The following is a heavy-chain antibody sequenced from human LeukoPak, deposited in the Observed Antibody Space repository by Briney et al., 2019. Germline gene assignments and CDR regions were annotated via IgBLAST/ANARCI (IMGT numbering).Heavy chain of an antibody. J-gene: IGHJ4*02. CDR1: GFTFSDHY. V-gene: IGHV3-72*01. CDR2: IRNKADSYTT. CDR3: ARVTYYYDC. D-gene: IGHD4-23*01. Sequence: PGGFLRLSCAASGFTFSDHYMDWVRQAPGKGLEWVGRIRNKADSYTTEYAASVKGRFTISRDDSKNSLYLQMNSLKTEDTAVYYCARVTYYYDCWGQGTLVTVSS.